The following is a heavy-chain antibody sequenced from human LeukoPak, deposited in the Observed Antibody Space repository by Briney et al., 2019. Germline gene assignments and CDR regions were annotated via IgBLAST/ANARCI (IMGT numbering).Heavy chain of an antibody. V-gene: IGHV4-39*07. CDR3: ASLSAVAGMRGDY. CDR1: GGSISSSSYY. CDR2: IYYSGST. J-gene: IGHJ4*02. Sequence: SETLSLTCTVSGGSISSSSYYWGWIRQPPGKGLEWIGSIYYSGSTYYNPSLKSRVTISVDTSKNQFSLKLSSVTAADTAVYYCASLSAVAGMRGDYWGQGTLVTVSS. D-gene: IGHD6-19*01.